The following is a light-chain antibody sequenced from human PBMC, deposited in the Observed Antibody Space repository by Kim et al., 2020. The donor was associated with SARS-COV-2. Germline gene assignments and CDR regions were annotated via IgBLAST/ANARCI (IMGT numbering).Light chain of an antibody. Sequence: EIVLTQSPATLSLSPGERATLSCRASQSVSSYLAWYQQKPGQAPRLLISGASTRATGIPARFSGSGSGTDFTLNISSLEPEDFAVYYCQQRNSWPPAFGGGTKVDIK. CDR3: QQRNSWPPA. V-gene: IGKV3-11*01. CDR2: GAS. J-gene: IGKJ4*01. CDR1: QSVSSY.